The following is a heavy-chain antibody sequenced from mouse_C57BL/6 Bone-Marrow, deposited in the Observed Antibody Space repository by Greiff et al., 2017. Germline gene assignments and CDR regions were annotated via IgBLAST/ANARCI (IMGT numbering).Heavy chain of an antibody. J-gene: IGHJ1*03. V-gene: IGHV3-8*01. CDR2: ISYSGST. D-gene: IGHD2-1*01. CDR3: ARGGGNHWYFDV. CDR1: GYPITSYY. Sequence: EVQLKESGPGLAKPSQTLSLSCSVSGYPITSYYWNWIRKFPGNKLEYMGYISYSGSTYYNPSLKSRISITRDTSKNQYYLQFKSVTTEDTATYYCARGGGNHWYFDVWGTGTTVTVSS.